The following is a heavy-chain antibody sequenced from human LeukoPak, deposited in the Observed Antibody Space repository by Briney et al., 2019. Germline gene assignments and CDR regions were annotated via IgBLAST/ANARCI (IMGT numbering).Heavy chain of an antibody. D-gene: IGHD3-10*01. CDR1: GFTFSSYW. CDR3: ARSEYYGSGSYYSYPDY. V-gene: IGHV3-7*01. Sequence: PGGSLRLSCAASGFTFSSYWMSWVRQAPGKGLEWVANIKQDGSDKYYVDSVKGRFTISRDNAKNSLYLQMNSLRAEDTAVYYCARSEYYGSGSYYSYPDYWGQGTLVTVSS. J-gene: IGHJ4*02. CDR2: IKQDGSDK.